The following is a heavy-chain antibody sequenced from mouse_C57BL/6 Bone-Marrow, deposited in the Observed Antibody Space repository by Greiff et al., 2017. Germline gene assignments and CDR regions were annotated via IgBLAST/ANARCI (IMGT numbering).Heavy chain of an antibody. J-gene: IGHJ3*01. V-gene: IGHV1-63*01. CDR2: IYPGGGYT. CDR3: ARETGVDSFAY. CDR1: GYTFTNYW. Sequence: VQVVESGAELVRPGTSVKMSCKASGYTFTNYWIGWAKQRPGHGLEWIGDIYPGGGYTNYNEKFKGKATLTADKSSSTAYMQFSSLTSEDSAIYYCARETGVDSFAYWGQGTLVTVSA. D-gene: IGHD3-2*01.